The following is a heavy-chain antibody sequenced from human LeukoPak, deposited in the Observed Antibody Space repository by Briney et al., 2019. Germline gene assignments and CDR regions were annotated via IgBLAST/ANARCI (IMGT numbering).Heavy chain of an antibody. D-gene: IGHD6-13*01. V-gene: IGHV4-59*11. CDR1: GGPIRSHY. J-gene: IGHJ5*02. CDR3: ARGVAATGSYNWFDP. CDR2: GHYSGTA. Sequence: PSETLSLTCTVSGGPIRSHYWSWIRQPPGKGLEWIGHGHYSGTAYYNPSLKSRVTISVDTSKTQFSLILTSVTAADSAMHYCARGVAATGSYNWFDPWGQGTLVTVSS.